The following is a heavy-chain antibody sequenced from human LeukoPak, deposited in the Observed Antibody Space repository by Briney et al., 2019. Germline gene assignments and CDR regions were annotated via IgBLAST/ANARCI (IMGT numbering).Heavy chain of an antibody. CDR1: GFTFSSYS. V-gene: IGHV3-21*01. CDR2: ISGSSTYI. Sequence: RGSLRLSCAASGFTFSSYSMNWVRQAPGKGLEWVSSISGSSTYIYYADSVKGRFTIARDNAKNSLYLQMNSLRAEDTAVYYCARDRGNSGFSDYWGQGTLVTVSS. J-gene: IGHJ4*02. D-gene: IGHD6-19*01. CDR3: ARDRGNSGFSDY.